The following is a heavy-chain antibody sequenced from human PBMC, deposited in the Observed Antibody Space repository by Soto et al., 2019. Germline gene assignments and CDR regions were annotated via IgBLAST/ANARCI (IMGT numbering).Heavy chain of an antibody. CDR1: GYSFTSYW. Sequence: PGESLKISCKGSGYSFTSYWIGWVRQMPGKGLEWMGIIYPGDSDTRYGPSFQGQVTISADKSISTAYLQWNSLKASDTAIYYCAKPRAAEYSYGMEAWGQGTTVTVSS. V-gene: IGHV5-51*03. CDR2: IYPGDSDT. D-gene: IGHD6-25*01. CDR3: AKPRAAEYSYGMEA. J-gene: IGHJ6*02.